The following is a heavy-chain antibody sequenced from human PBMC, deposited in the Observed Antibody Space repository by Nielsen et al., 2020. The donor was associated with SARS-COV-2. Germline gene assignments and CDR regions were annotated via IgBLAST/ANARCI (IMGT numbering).Heavy chain of an antibody. D-gene: IGHD1-20*01. CDR1: GFTFSSYE. Sequence: GESLKISCAASGFTFSSYEMNWVRQAPGKGLEWVSYISSRGSTIHYADPVKGQFTISRDNAKNSLYLEMNSLRAEDTAVYYCVRAEGPNWSNLDYWGQGILVTVSS. V-gene: IGHV3-48*03. CDR2: ISSRGSTI. CDR3: VRAEGPNWSNLDY. J-gene: IGHJ4*02.